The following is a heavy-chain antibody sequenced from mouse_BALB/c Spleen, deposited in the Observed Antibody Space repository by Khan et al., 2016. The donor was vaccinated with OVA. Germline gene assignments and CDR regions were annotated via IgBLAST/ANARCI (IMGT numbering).Heavy chain of an antibody. CDR3: GRLEDI. Sequence: QVQLKESGPGLVAPSQSLSITCTVSGFSLTSYCVHWVSQPPGRGLVWLGVILAGGSTNYNSASMSSLSISNDNSKSKVFLKMNSLQTDDTAMYYCGRLEDIWGQGTTLTVSS. CDR2: ILAGGST. CDR1: GFSLTSYC. V-gene: IGHV2-9*02. D-gene: IGHD1-3*01. J-gene: IGHJ2*01.